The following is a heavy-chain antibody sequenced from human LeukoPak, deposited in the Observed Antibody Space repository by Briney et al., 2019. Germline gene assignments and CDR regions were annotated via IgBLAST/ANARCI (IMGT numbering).Heavy chain of an antibody. Sequence: GASVKVSCKAPGYSFSSYYMHWVRQAPGQGLEWMGIINPSGDSTTYAQKFQGGVTMTRDTSTRTVYMELSSLRSDDTAVYYCARENDYGNNWLDPWGQGTLVTVSS. CDR3: ARENDYGNNWLDP. J-gene: IGHJ5*02. CDR2: INPSGDST. D-gene: IGHD4-17*01. V-gene: IGHV1-46*01. CDR1: GYSFSSYY.